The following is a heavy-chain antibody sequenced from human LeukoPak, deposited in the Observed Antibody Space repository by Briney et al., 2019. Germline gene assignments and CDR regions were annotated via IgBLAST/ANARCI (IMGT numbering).Heavy chain of an antibody. V-gene: IGHV3-15*04. Sequence: PGGPLRLSCAASGFTFNYAWMSWVRQVPGKGLEWVGQTVSGIDGGTTDYAAPVKGRFTISRDDSKSTLYLQMNSLKIEDTAVYYCTTDEDWNYARKDVWGQGATVIVSS. CDR2: TVSGIDGGTT. CDR3: TTDEDWNYARKDV. CDR1: GFTFNYAW. D-gene: IGHD1-7*01. J-gene: IGHJ6*02.